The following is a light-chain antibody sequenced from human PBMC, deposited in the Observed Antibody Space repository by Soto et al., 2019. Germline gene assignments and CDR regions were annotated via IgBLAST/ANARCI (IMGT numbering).Light chain of an antibody. V-gene: IGKV1-39*01. CDR3: QQTYSTPRA. CDR1: QSIATY. Sequence: IQMTQSPSSLSASVGDRVTISCRASQSIATYLNWYQQKPGKAPNLLIYEASSLQSGVPSGFSGTGSGTDFTLTISSLQPGDFATYYCQQTYSTPRAFGQGTKVDIK. CDR2: EAS. J-gene: IGKJ1*01.